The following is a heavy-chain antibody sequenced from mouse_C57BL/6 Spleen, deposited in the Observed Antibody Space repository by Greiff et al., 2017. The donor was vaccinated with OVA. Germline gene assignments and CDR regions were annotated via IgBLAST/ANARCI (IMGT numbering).Heavy chain of an antibody. V-gene: IGHV1-82*01. J-gene: IGHJ2*01. Sequence: QVQLQQSGPELVKPGASVKISCKASGYAFSSSWMNWVKQRPGKGLEWIGRIYPGDGDTNYNGKFKGKATLTADKSSSTAYMQLSSLTSEDSAVYFCARGTTVVATRVFDYWGQGTTLTVSS. D-gene: IGHD1-1*01. CDR2: IYPGDGDT. CDR3: ARGTTVVATRVFDY. CDR1: GYAFSSSW.